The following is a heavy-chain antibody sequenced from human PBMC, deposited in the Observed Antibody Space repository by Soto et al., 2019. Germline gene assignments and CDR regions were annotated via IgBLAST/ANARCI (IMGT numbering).Heavy chain of an antibody. D-gene: IGHD3-10*01. CDR1: GGTFTSDT. CDR2: IIPILGTG. V-gene: IGHV1-69*08. CDR3: AIEEGSYNMGKCPFSYMDV. Sequence: QVRLVQSGPEVKKSGSSVKVSCKLSGGTFTSDTISWLRRAPGQGLEWMGRIIPILGTGNYAQKFQGRITITEDKSTNTGYMELSSLTSEDTAIYYCAIEEGSYNMGKCPFSYMDVWGNGTTVTVSS. J-gene: IGHJ6*03.